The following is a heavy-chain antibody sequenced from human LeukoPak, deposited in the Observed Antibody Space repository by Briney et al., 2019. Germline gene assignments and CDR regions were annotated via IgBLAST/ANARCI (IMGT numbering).Heavy chain of an antibody. CDR1: GYSITSGYF. J-gene: IGHJ4*02. CDR3: ARPPDSSDYGAAFDF. Sequence: SETLSLTCGVSGYSITSGYFWGWLRQPPGHGLEWIASIYHSGTTYYNPSLKSRVTISVDTSKNQFSLKLSSVTAADTAVYYCARPPDSSDYGAAFDFWGQGTLVTVSS. V-gene: IGHV4-38-2*01. CDR2: IYHSGTT. D-gene: IGHD4-17*01.